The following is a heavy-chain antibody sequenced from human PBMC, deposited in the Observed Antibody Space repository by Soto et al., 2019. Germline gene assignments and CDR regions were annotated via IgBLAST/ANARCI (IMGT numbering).Heavy chain of an antibody. J-gene: IGHJ6*02. V-gene: IGHV3-23*01. CDR3: AKDRYDFWSGYIYYYYGMDV. Sequence: EVQLLESGGGLVQPGGSLRLSCAASGFTFSSYAMSWVRQAPGKGLEWVSAISGSGGSTYYADSVKGRFTISRDNSKNTLYLQMNSLRAEDTAVYYCAKDRYDFWSGYIYYYYGMDVWGQGTTVTVSS. CDR2: ISGSGGST. CDR1: GFTFSSYA. D-gene: IGHD3-3*01.